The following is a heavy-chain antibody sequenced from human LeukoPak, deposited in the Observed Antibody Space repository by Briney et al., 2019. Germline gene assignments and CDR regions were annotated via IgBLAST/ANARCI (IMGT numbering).Heavy chain of an antibody. CDR3: ARLIAAAGTLDY. D-gene: IGHD6-13*01. CDR2: INHSGST. Sequence: SETLSLTCAVYGGSFSGYYWSWIRQPPGKGLEWIGEINHSGSTNYNPSLKSRVTISVDTSKNQFSLKLSSVTAADTAVYYCARLIAAAGTLDYWGQGTLVTVSS. CDR1: GGSFSGYY. J-gene: IGHJ4*02. V-gene: IGHV4-34*01.